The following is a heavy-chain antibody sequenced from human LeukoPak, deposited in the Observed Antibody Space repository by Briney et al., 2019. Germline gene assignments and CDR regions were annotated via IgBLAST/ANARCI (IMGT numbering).Heavy chain of an antibody. CDR1: GYTFTGYY. CDR3: ARESTIFGVVIILFDY. J-gene: IGHJ4*02. D-gene: IGHD3-3*01. CDR2: INPNSGGT. Sequence: ASVKVSCKASGYTFTGYYMHWVRQAPGQGLEWMGRINPNSGGTNYAQKFQGRVTMTRDTSISTAYMELSRLRSDDTAVYYRARESTIFGVVIILFDYWGQGTLVTVSS. V-gene: IGHV1-2*06.